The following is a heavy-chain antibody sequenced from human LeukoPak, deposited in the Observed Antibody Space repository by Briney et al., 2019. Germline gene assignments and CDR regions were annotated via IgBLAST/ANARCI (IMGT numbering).Heavy chain of an antibody. Sequence: PSETLSLTYTVSGYSISSGYYWGWIRQLPGKGLEWIGSIYHSGSTYYNPSLKSRVTISVDTSKNQFSLKLSSVTAADTAVYYCARARRGKTAPLWFDPWGQGTLVTVSS. CDR1: GYSISSGYY. CDR3: ARARRGKTAPLWFDP. J-gene: IGHJ5*02. V-gene: IGHV4-38-2*02. D-gene: IGHD3-16*01. CDR2: IYHSGST.